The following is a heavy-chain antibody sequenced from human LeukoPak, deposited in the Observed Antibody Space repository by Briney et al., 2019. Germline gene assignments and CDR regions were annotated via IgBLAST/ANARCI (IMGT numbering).Heavy chain of an antibody. J-gene: IGHJ4*02. V-gene: IGHV1-2*02. CDR3: VRAGELDY. CDR1: GYTFPDYY. D-gene: IGHD7-27*01. CDR2: INPKSGGT. Sequence: ASVKVSCKASGYTFPDYYMNWVRQAPGQGLEWMGWINPKSGGTKYAQKFQGRVTMTRDTSISTAYMELSILRSDDTAVYYCVRAGELDYWGQGTLVTVSS.